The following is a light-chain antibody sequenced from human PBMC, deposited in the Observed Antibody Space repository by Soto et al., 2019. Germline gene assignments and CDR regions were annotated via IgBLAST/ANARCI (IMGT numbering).Light chain of an antibody. Sequence: DIQMTQSPSTLSASVGDRVTITCRASQSISSWLAWYQQKPGKAPKLLIYDASSLESGVPSRFSGNGSGTEFTPTISSLQPDDFATYYCQQYNSSPGTFGQGTKVEIK. CDR3: QQYNSSPGT. V-gene: IGKV1-5*01. CDR2: DAS. J-gene: IGKJ1*01. CDR1: QSISSW.